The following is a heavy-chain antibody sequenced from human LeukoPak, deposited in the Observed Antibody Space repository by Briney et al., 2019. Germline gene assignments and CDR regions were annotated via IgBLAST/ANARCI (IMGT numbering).Heavy chain of an antibody. CDR3: AGGNYDSSGYYFWFDP. D-gene: IGHD3-22*01. Sequence: SETLSLTCTVSGGSISSYYWSWIRQPPGKGLEWIGYIYYSGSTNYNPSLESRVTISVDTSKNQFSLKLSSVTAADTAVYYCAGGNYDSSGYYFWFDPWGQGTLVTVSS. J-gene: IGHJ5*02. V-gene: IGHV4-59*08. CDR2: IYYSGST. CDR1: GGSISSYY.